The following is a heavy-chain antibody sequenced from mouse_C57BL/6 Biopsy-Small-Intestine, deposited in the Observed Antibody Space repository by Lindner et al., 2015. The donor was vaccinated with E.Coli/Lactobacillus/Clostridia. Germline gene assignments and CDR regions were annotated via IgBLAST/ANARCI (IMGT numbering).Heavy chain of an antibody. CDR2: LKSDGVTT. V-gene: IGHV1-64*01. D-gene: IGHD2-2*01. CDR1: GYTLTSYH. J-gene: IGHJ4*01. Sequence: SVKVSCKASGYTLTSYHMHWVRQAPGQGLEWLGILKSDGVTTYLPQKFQGRVTMTRDTSTSTVYMELSGLRSEDTAVYFCAREKPFDFWFDPWGQGTLVTVSS. CDR3: AREKPFDFWFDP.